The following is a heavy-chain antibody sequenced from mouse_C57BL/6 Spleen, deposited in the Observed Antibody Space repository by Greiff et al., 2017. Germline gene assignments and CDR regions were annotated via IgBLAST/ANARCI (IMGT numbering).Heavy chain of an antibody. J-gene: IGHJ3*01. D-gene: IGHD3-2*02. CDR2: IYPSDSET. V-gene: IGHV1-61*01. Sequence: QVQLQQPGAELVRPGSSVKLSCKASGYTFTSYWMDWVKQRPGQGLEWIGNIYPSDSETHYNQKFKDKATLTVDKSSSTAYMQRSSLTSEDSAVYYCARQADSSGYLAYWGQGTLVTVSA. CDR1: GYTFTSYW. CDR3: ARQADSSGYLAY.